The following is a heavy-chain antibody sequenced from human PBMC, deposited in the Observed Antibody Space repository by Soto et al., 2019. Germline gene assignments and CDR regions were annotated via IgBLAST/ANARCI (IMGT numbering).Heavy chain of an antibody. CDR3: ARDRNSEYGHYFDY. Sequence: EVQLVESGGGLVQPGGSLRLSCAASGFTFSTYSMNWVRQAPGKGLEWVSYITGSSSTRYYADSVKGRFTISRHNAKNSLYLQMNSLRDDDTAVYYCARDRNSEYGHYFDYWGQGTLGTVSS. CDR2: ITGSSSTR. D-gene: IGHD4-17*01. V-gene: IGHV3-48*02. J-gene: IGHJ4*02. CDR1: GFTFSTYS.